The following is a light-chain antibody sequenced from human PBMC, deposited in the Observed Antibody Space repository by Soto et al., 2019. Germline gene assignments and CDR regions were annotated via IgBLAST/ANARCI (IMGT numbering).Light chain of an antibody. CDR3: SSYTTSNTPLYV. CDR2: EVS. CDR1: SSDTAGYNY. J-gene: IGLJ1*01. V-gene: IGLV2-14*01. Sequence: QSGLTRPASVSGSPGQSITISFTGTSSDTAGYNYVSWYQQHPGKAPKLMIYEVSNRPSGVSNRFSGSQSGNTASLTISGLQAEDEANYYCSSYTTSNTPLYVFGTGTKVTVL.